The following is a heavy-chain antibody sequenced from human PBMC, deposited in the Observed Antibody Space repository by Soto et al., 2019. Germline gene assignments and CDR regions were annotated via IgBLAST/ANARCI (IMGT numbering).Heavy chain of an antibody. J-gene: IGHJ4*02. CDR2: ISYDGSNK. CDR3: AKEGSEAYDSSGYYKRFDY. V-gene: IGHV3-30*18. D-gene: IGHD3-22*01. CDR1: GFTFSSYG. Sequence: GGSLRLSCAASGFTFSSYGMHWVRQAPGKGLEWVAVISYDGSNKYYADSVKGRFTISRDNSKNTLYLQMNSLRAEDTAVYYCAKEGSEAYDSSGYYKRFDYWGQGTLVTVSS.